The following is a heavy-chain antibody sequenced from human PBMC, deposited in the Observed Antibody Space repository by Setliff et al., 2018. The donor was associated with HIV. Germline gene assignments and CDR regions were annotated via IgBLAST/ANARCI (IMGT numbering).Heavy chain of an antibody. CDR1: GGSISSGSYY. Sequence: PSETLSLTCTVSGGSISSGSYYWGWIRQPTGKGLEWIGSIYYSGSTYYNPSLKSRVTISVDTSKNQFSLKLNSVTAADTAVYYCARETNASGSLTAYWYFDLWGRGTLVTVSS. CDR2: IYYSGST. V-gene: IGHV4-39*07. CDR3: ARETNASGSLTAYWYFDL. J-gene: IGHJ2*01. D-gene: IGHD3-10*01.